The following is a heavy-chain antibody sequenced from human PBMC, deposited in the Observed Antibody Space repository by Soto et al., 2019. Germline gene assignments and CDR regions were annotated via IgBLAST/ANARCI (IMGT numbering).Heavy chain of an antibody. V-gene: IGHV1-2*04. D-gene: IGHD1-26*01. CDR1: GYTFTGYY. Sequence: QVQLVQSGAEVKKPGASVKVSCKASGYTFTGYYMHWVRQAPGQGLEWMGWINPNSGGTNYAQKVQGWVTMTRDTSISTAYMELSRLRADDTAVYYCAAMGAGATYYGMDVWGQGTTVTVSS. CDR2: INPNSGGT. J-gene: IGHJ6*02. CDR3: AAMGAGATYYGMDV.